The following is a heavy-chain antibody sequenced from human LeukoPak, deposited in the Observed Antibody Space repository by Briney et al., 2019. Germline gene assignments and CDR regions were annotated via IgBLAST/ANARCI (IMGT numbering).Heavy chain of an antibody. D-gene: IGHD6-19*01. V-gene: IGHV1-8*03. Sequence: ASVKVSCKASGHTFTSYDINWVRQATGQGLEWMGWMNPNSGNTGYAQKFQGRVTITRNTSISTAYMELSSLRSEDTAVYYCARGGILAGTFRIDYWGQGTLVTVSS. CDR2: MNPNSGNT. CDR3: ARGGILAGTFRIDY. J-gene: IGHJ4*02. CDR1: GHTFTSYD.